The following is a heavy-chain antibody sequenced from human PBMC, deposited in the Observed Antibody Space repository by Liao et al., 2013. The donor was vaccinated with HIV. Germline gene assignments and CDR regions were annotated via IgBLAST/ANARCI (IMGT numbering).Heavy chain of an antibody. V-gene: IGHV4-30-4*01. J-gene: IGHJ3*02. CDR3: ARDLVYYYDTSGPGWAFDI. CDR2: IYHSGTT. CDR1: GASIRNDDYY. D-gene: IGHD3-22*01. Sequence: QVQLQESGPGLVRTSRALSLICSVSGASIRNDDYYWSWIRQPPGKGLEWIGYIYHSGTTYYNPSLKSRLTMSIDTSRNHFSLNLTSVTAADTAVYYCARDLVYYYDTSGPGWAFDIWGQGTTVTVSS.